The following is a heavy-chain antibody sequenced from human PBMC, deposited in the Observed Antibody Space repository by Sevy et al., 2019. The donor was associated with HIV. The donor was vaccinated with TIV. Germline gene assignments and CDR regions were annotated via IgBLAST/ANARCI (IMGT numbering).Heavy chain of an antibody. V-gene: IGHV4-59*08. CDR1: GGSIFSNY. CDR3: XGXNAWGRGYS. Sequence: SETLSLTCTVSGGSIFSNYWGWIRQPPGRGLEWIANIYYNGNTNYNPSLKSRVTISLDTSKDQFSLWLNSVTAADTAIXXCXGXNAWGRGYSWGQGTLVTVSS. CDR2: IYYNGNT. D-gene: IGHD1-26*01. J-gene: IGHJ4*02.